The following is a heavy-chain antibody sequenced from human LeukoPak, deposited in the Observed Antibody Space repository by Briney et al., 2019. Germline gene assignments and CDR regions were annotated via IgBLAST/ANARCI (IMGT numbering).Heavy chain of an antibody. CDR1: GYTFIGYY. V-gene: IGHV1-2*04. J-gene: IGHJ6*02. CDR3: ARDLRSGMVGAVGGMDV. D-gene: IGHD1-26*01. Sequence: ASVKVSCKASGYTFIGYYMHWVRQAPGQGLEWMGWINPNSGGTNYAQKFQGWVTMTRDTSISTAYMELSRLRSDDTAVYYCARDLRSGMVGAVGGMDVWGQGTTVTVSS. CDR2: INPNSGGT.